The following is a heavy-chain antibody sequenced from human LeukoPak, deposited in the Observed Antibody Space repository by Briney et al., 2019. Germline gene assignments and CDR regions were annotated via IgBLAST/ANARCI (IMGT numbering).Heavy chain of an antibody. D-gene: IGHD3-9*01. J-gene: IGHJ4*02. CDR3: ARDPYLRCFDWLLGIDY. CDR1: GYTFTSYY. CDR2: INPSGGST. Sequence: ASVKVSCKASGYTFTSYYMHWVRQAPGQGLEWMGIINPSGGSTSYAQKFQGRVTMTRDTSTSTVYMELSSLRSEDTAVYYCARDPYLRCFDWLLGIDYWGQGTLVTVSS. V-gene: IGHV1-46*01.